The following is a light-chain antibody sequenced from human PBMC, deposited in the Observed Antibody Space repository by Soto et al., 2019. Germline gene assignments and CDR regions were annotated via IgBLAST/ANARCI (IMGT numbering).Light chain of an antibody. CDR1: SSDVGGYNF. J-gene: IGLJ1*01. CDR3: FSYVGSYTSYV. CDR2: DVT. V-gene: IGLV2-11*01. Sequence: QSALTQPRSVSGSPGQSVTISCTGTSSDVGGYNFVSWYQQHPGKAPKFMIYDVTKRPSGVHDRFSGSKSGNTASLTISGLLAEDEADYYCFSYVGSYTSYVFGTGTKLTVL.